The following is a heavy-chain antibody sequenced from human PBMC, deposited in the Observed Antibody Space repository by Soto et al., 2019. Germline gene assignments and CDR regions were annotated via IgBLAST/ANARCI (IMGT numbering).Heavy chain of an antibody. Sequence: SETLSLTCAVSGYSISSGYYWGCIRQPPGKGLEWIGSIYHSGSTYYNPSLKSRVTISVDTSKNQFSLKLSSVTAADTAVYYCAKGDGYNENWFDPWGQGTLVTVSS. CDR1: GYSISSGYY. J-gene: IGHJ5*02. V-gene: IGHV4-38-2*01. CDR2: IYHSGST. D-gene: IGHD5-12*01. CDR3: AKGDGYNENWFDP.